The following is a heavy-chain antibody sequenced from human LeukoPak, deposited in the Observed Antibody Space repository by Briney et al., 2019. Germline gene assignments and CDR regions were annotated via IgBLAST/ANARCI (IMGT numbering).Heavy chain of an antibody. CDR3: ARERGEFGGSYFLDY. J-gene: IGHJ4*02. Sequence: ASVKVSCKASGYTFTSYAIHWVRQAPGQRLDWMGWIIAANGDTKYSQEFQGRVTITRDTSASIVYMELSSLRSEDMAFYYCARERGEFGGSYFLDYWGQGTLVTVSS. CDR2: IIAANGDT. CDR1: GYTFTSYA. D-gene: IGHD1-26*01. V-gene: IGHV1-3*03.